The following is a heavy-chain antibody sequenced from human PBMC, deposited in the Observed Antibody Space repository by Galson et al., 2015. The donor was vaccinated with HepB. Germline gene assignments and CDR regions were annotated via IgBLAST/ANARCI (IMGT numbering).Heavy chain of an antibody. D-gene: IGHD3-3*01. V-gene: IGHV1-69*13. CDR2: IIPIFGTA. Sequence: SVKVSCKASGGTFSSYAISWVRQAPGQGLEWMGGIIPIFGTANYAQKFQGRVTITADESTSTAYMELSSLRSEDTAVYYCASSDLSIGLDLFGWGQGTLVTVSS. CDR3: ASSDLSIGLDLFG. J-gene: IGHJ4*02. CDR1: GGTFSSYA.